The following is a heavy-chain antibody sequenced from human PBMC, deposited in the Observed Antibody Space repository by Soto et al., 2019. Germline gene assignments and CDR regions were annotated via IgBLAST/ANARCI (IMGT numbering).Heavy chain of an antibody. CDR2: IWSDGNNR. V-gene: IGHV3-33*01. CDR1: GFMFSNHG. D-gene: IGHD1-1*01. Sequence: QVQLVESGGGVVQPGRSLRLSCAASGFMFSNHGMHWVRQAPGKGLEWVAVIWSDGNNRYYADSVKGRFTISRDNSKNKVYLQMNSLRAGDTAVYYCVRGDNWDDAASDYWGQGTLVTVSS. J-gene: IGHJ4*02. CDR3: VRGDNWDDAASDY.